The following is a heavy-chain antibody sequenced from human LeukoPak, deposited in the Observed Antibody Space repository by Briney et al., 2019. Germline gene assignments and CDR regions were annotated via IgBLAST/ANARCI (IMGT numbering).Heavy chain of an antibody. CDR2: ISGSGGST. D-gene: IGHD3-10*01. CDR3: AESMVRGVRNWFDP. Sequence: PGGSLRLSCAASGFTFSSYEMNWVRQAPGKGLEWVSAISGSGGSTYYADSVKGRFTISRDNSKNTLYLQMNSLRAEDTAVYYCAESMVRGVRNWFDPWGQGTLVTVSS. V-gene: IGHV3-23*01. J-gene: IGHJ5*02. CDR1: GFTFSSYE.